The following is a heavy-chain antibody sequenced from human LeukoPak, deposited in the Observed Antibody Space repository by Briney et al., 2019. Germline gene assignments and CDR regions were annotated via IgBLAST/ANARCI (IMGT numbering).Heavy chain of an antibody. J-gene: IGHJ2*01. CDR3: AKDRNTVTTTWYFDL. CDR2: ITDDGYNT. D-gene: IGHD4-17*01. Sequence: GGSLRLSCAASGFTFSAFAMTWVRQAPGKGLEWVSTITDDGYNTYSADSVKGRFTISRDNSKNTLYLQMNSLRAEDTAVYYCAKDRNTVTTTWYFDLWGRGTLVTVSS. V-gene: IGHV3-23*01. CDR1: GFTFSAFA.